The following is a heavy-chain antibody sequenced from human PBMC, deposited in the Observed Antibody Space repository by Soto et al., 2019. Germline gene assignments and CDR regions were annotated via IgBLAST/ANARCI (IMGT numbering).Heavy chain of an antibody. D-gene: IGHD1-26*01. Sequence: PGESLRLSCAASGGIFENFGMSWVRQAPGKGLEWISSISGSGFKKYYADSVKGRFTISRDNSKSTVYLELNNLSAEDPAVYPCAKNQGVELVPLATVDWFDPWGQGSVVTVSS. CDR1: GGIFENFG. CDR3: AKNQGVELVPLATVDWFDP. CDR2: ISGSGFKK. V-gene: IGHV3-23*01. J-gene: IGHJ5*02.